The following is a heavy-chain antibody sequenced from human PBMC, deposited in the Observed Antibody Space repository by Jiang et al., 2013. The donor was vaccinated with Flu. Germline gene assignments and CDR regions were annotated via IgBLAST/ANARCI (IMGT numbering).Heavy chain of an antibody. J-gene: IGHJ6*01. CDR1: GGSISSGGNY. Sequence: SGPGLVKPSQTLSLTCTVSGGSISSGGNYWTWIRQHPEKGLEWIGYISDRGSTYYNPSLKSRLNMSADTSKNQFSLKLSSVTAADTAVYYCARAQQSAYYYAMDVWG. V-gene: IGHV4-31*03. CDR3: ARAQQSAYYYAMDV. D-gene: IGHD6-13*01. CDR2: ISDRGST.